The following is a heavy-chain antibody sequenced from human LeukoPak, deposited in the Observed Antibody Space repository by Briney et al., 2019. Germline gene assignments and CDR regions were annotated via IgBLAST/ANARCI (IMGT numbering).Heavy chain of an antibody. Sequence: SETLSLTCSVSGGSIDNAGFYWNWIRQPAGKGLEWIGRFYSSGSPNYNPSLESRVTISVDTSKNQFSLKLSSVTAADTAVYYCARVGYCSHGSCLRLDWYFDLWGRGTLVTVSS. CDR2: FYSSGSP. CDR1: GGSIDNAGFY. D-gene: IGHD2-15*01. V-gene: IGHV4-61*02. J-gene: IGHJ2*01. CDR3: ARVGYCSHGSCLRLDWYFDL.